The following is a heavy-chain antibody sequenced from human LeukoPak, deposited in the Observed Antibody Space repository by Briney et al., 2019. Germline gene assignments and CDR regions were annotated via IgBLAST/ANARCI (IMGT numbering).Heavy chain of an antibody. Sequence: SETLSLTCVVHGGSFSDHYWSWLRQPPGKGLEWIGEVNHSGTTNSNPSLQSRITTSVDTSKNEFSLKLSSVTAADTAVYYCARVYGGNPDAFDIWGQGTMVTVSS. CDR1: GGSFSDHY. CDR2: VNHSGTT. J-gene: IGHJ3*02. V-gene: IGHV4-34*01. CDR3: ARVYGGNPDAFDI. D-gene: IGHD4-23*01.